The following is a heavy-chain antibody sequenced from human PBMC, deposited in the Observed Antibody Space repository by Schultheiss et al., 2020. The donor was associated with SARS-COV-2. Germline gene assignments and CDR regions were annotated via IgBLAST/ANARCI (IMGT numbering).Heavy chain of an antibody. CDR2: ISSSSSTI. D-gene: IGHD6-13*01. V-gene: IGHV3-48*01. CDR1: GFTLSSYS. J-gene: IGHJ5*02. Sequence: GGSLRLSCAASGFTLSSYSMNWVRQAPGKGLEWVSSISSSSSTIYYADSVKGRFTISRDNAKNSLYLQMNSLRAEDTAVYYCAREEGSCWFDPWGQGTLVTVSS. CDR3: AREEGSCWFDP.